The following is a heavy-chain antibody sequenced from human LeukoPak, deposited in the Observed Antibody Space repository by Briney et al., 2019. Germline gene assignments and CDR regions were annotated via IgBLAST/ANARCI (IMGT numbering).Heavy chain of an antibody. D-gene: IGHD3-22*01. CDR2: IYYSGST. V-gene: IGHV4-59*11. Sequence: SETLPLTCIVSGGSIRSHYWSWIGQPPGKGREGIGYIYYSGSTYYNPSLHSRVTISVDTSKNQCSLKLGSMTAADTAVYFWAGDRSSGYHGSFDDGGQGTLVTVSS. CDR1: GGSIRSHY. J-gene: IGHJ4*02. CDR3: AGDRSSGYHGSFDD.